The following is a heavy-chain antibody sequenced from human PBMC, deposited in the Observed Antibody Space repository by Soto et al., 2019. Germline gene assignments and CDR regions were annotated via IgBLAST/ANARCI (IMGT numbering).Heavy chain of an antibody. Sequence: QLQLVQSGAEVKRPGASVRVSCKASGNTLTGYFLHWVRQARGQGLEWLGWLNSNSGGTKIAQKFQGRLAMTRDTSITTAYMELRSLRSDDTAVYYCARDLYSYGYYAMDVWGQGTTVTVSS. J-gene: IGHJ6*02. CDR1: GNTLTGYF. CDR3: ARDLYSYGYYAMDV. V-gene: IGHV1-2*02. D-gene: IGHD5-18*01. CDR2: LNSNSGGT.